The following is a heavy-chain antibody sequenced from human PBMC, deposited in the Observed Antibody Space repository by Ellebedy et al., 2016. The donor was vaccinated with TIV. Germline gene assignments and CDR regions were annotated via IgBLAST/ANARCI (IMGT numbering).Heavy chain of an antibody. CDR3: AKRLVLDS. V-gene: IGHV3-66*01. Sequence: GESLKISCAASGFSVSSNYMSWVRQAPGKGLEWVSVIYSGGSTHYADSVKGRFTISRDNSKNTLYLQMNSLRAEDTAVYYCAKRLVLDSWGQGTLVTVSS. J-gene: IGHJ4*02. CDR2: IYSGGST. D-gene: IGHD6-19*01. CDR1: GFSVSSNY.